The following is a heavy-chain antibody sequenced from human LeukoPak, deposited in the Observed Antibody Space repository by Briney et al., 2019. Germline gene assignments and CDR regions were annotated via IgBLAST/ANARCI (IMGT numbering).Heavy chain of an antibody. D-gene: IGHD3-9*01. CDR3: ARDQSWFDAFDI. CDR2: INPNSGGK. Sequence: ASVRVSCKASGYTFTAYYMHWVRQAPGHGLEWMGWINPNSGGKNYAQKFKGRVTMTRDTSISTAYMELSRLRSDDTAVYYCARDQSWFDAFDIWGQGTMVTVSS. CDR1: GYTFTAYY. V-gene: IGHV1-2*02. J-gene: IGHJ3*02.